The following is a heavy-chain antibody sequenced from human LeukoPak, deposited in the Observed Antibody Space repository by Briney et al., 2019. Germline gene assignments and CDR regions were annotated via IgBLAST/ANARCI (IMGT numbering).Heavy chain of an antibody. CDR3: ARGGPVIAAAGTVDY. CDR2: IKQDGSEK. D-gene: IGHD6-13*01. J-gene: IGHJ4*02. CDR1: GFTFSSYW. V-gene: IGHV3-7*01. Sequence: GGSLRLSSAASGFTFSSYWMSWVRQAPGKGLEWVANIKQDGSEKYYVDSVKGRFTISRDNAKNSLYLQMNSLRAEDTAVYYCARGGPVIAAAGTVDYWGQGTLVTVSS.